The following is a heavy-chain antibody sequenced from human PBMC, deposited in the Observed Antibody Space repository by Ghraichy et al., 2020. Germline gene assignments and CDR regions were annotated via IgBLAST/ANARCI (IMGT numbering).Heavy chain of an antibody. J-gene: IGHJ4*02. D-gene: IGHD3-10*01. Sequence: SQTLSLTCTVSGGSISSHYWSWIRQPPGKGLEWIGYIYYSGSANYNPSLKSRLTISVDTSKNQFSLKLSSVTAADTAVYYCARKTSAYGSGRWDFDYWGQGTLVTVSS. CDR2: IYYSGSA. V-gene: IGHV4-59*08. CDR1: GGSISSHY. CDR3: ARKTSAYGSGRWDFDY.